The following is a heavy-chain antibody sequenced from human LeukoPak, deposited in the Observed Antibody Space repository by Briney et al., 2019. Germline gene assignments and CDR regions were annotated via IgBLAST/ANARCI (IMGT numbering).Heavy chain of an antibody. CDR1: GGSISSYY. D-gene: IGHD6-13*01. CDR3: ARHARAAAGSPFDY. Sequence: PSETLSLTCTVSGGSISSYYWSWIRQPPGKGLEWIGYIYYSGSTNYNPSLKSRVTISVDTSKNQFSLKLSSVTAADTAVYYCARHARAAAGSPFDYWGQGTLVTVSS. J-gene: IGHJ4*02. V-gene: IGHV4-59*08. CDR2: IYYSGST.